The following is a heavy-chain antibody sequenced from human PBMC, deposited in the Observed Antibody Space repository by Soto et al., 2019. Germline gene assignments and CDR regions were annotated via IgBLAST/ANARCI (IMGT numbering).Heavy chain of an antibody. CDR3: AGENSFALTPRF. CDR2: LNPSGGST. Sequence: QVQLVQSGTEVKKPGASVKVACKASGYTVTTYYIHWVRQAPGHGLEWMGTLNPSGGSTSYAHKFQGRVAMTRDTSTSTGYMDLSNLRPDDTAVYYCAGENSFALTPRFWGQGNLVTVSS. J-gene: IGHJ4*02. CDR1: GYTVTTYY. V-gene: IGHV1-46*01. D-gene: IGHD1-26*01.